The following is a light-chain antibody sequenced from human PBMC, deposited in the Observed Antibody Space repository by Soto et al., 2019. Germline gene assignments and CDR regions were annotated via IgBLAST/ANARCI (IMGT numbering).Light chain of an antibody. CDR1: SSDVGSYNL. Sequence: QSALTQPASVSGSPGQSITISCTGTSSDVGSYNLVSWYQQHPGKAPKLMIYEGSKRPSGVSNRFSGSKSSNTASLTISGVQADDEADYDCRLNAGDNTYVFGTGTKLTAL. CDR2: EGS. CDR3: RLNAGDNTYV. J-gene: IGLJ1*01. V-gene: IGLV2-23*01.